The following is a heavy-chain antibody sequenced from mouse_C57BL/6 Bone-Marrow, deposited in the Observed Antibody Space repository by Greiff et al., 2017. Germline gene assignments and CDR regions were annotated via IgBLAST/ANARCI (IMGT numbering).Heavy chain of an antibody. Sequence: QVQLQQPGAELVRPGSSVKLSCKASGYTFTSYWMDWVKQRPGQGLEWIGNIYPSDSETPYNQKFKAKATLTVDKYSSTAYMQLSSLTSEDSAVYYCRSSECYYGFDYWGKGTTRTVSA. CDR2: IYPSDSET. J-gene: IGHJ2*01. CDR3: RSSECYYGFDY. CDR1: GYTFTSYW. V-gene: IGHV1-61*01. D-gene: IGHD1-1*01.